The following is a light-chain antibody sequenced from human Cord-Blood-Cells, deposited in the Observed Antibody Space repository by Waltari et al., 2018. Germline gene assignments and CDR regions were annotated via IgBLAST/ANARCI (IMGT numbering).Light chain of an antibody. CDR1: QSVLYSSNNKNY. CDR2: WAS. Sequence: IVLTQSPDSLAVSLGERATINCKSSQSVLYSSNNKNYLAWHQQKPGQPPKLLIYWASTREAGVPDRFSCSGSGTDFTLTISSLQAEDVAVYYCQQYYSTPITFGQGTRLEIK. CDR3: QQYYSTPIT. J-gene: IGKJ5*01. V-gene: IGKV4-1*01.